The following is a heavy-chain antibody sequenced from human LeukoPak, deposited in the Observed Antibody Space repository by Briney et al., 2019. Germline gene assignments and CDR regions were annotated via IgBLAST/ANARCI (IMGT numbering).Heavy chain of an antibody. D-gene: IGHD2-2*02. J-gene: IGHJ4*02. CDR2: IYYSGST. CDR3: ARRSGYCSGTTCYTVFDY. CDR1: GGSISSYY. V-gene: IGHV4-59*08. Sequence: PSETLSLTCTVSGGSISSYYWSWIRQPPGKGLEWIGYIYYSGSTNYNPSLKSRVTISVDTSKNQFSLRLSSVTAADTAVYYCARRSGYCSGTTCYTVFDYWGQGTLVTVSS.